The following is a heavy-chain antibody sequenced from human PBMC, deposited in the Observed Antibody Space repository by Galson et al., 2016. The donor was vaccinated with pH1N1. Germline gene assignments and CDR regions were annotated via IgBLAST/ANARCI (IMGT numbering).Heavy chain of an antibody. D-gene: IGHD2-2*01. CDR2: INTNTGNP. V-gene: IGHV7-4-1*04. Sequence: SVKVSRKASGYTFTSNAMNWVRQAPGQGLEWMGWINTNTGNPTYAQGFTGRFVFSLDTSVSMAYLQISSLKAEDTAVYYCARSYCSSTSCYGGSYYYYGMDVWGQGTTVTVSS. CDR3: ARSYCSSTSCYGGSYYYYGMDV. J-gene: IGHJ6*02. CDR1: GYTFTSNA.